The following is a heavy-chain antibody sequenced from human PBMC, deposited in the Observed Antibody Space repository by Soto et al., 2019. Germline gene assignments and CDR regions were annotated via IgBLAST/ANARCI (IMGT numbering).Heavy chain of an antibody. Sequence: ASVKVSSKASGYTFTSYYMHWVRQAPGQGLEWMGIINPSGGSTSYAQKFQGRVTMTRDTSTSTVYMELSSLRSEDTAVYYCARDKGWSPGDIVLVPAANNWFGPWGQGTLVIVSS. CDR2: INPSGGST. J-gene: IGHJ5*02. V-gene: IGHV1-46*01. CDR1: GYTFTSYY. CDR3: ARDKGWSPGDIVLVPAANNWFGP. D-gene: IGHD2-2*01.